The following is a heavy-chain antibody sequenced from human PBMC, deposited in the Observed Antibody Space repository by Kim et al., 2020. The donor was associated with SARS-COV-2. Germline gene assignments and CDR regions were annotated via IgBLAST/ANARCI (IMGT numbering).Heavy chain of an antibody. D-gene: IGHD3-3*01. J-gene: IGHJ6*02. Sequence: SETLSLTCTVSGGSISSYYWRWIRQPPGKGLEWIGYIYYSGSTNYNPSLKSRVTISVDTSKNQFSLKLSSVTAADTAAYYCARHDYDSLIGYYYYGMDVWGQGTTVTVSS. CDR3: ARHDYDSLIGYYYYGMDV. CDR2: IYYSGST. CDR1: GGSISSYY. V-gene: IGHV4-59*08.